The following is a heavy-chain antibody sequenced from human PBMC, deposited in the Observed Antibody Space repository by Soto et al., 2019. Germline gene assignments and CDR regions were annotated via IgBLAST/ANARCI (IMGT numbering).Heavy chain of an antibody. CDR2: IYYSEST. CDR3: ALVRRYYGMDV. Sequence: SETLSLTCTVSGNSISSGDYYSSWIRQPPGKGLEWIGYIYYSESTYYKKSLMNRVNISVEKSKKQISMKMRSVTAADTAVYYCALVRRYYGMDVWGQGTTVTVSS. V-gene: IGHV4-30-4*01. D-gene: IGHD6-6*01. J-gene: IGHJ6*02. CDR1: GNSISSGDYY.